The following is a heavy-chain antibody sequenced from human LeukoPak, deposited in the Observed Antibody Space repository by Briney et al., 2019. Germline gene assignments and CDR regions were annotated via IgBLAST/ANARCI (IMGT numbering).Heavy chain of an antibody. D-gene: IGHD6-19*01. CDR3: AKDTRIISPVAAFDI. V-gene: IGHV3-30*02. CDR1: GFTFSSYG. CDR2: IRYDGSNK. Sequence: GGSLRLSCAASGFTFSSYGMHWVRQAPGKGLEWVAFIRYDGSNKYYADSVKGRFTISRDNPKNTLYLQMISLRAEDTAVYYCAKDTRIISPVAAFDIWGQGTMVTVSS. J-gene: IGHJ3*02.